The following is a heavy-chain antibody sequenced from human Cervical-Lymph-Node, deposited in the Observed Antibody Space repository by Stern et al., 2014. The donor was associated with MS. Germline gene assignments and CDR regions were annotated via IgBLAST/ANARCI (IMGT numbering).Heavy chain of an antibody. J-gene: IGHJ5*02. CDR1: GFSLSTHGMC. CDR3: ARTPRIMGGATQIWFDP. CDR2: LAWEDGK. V-gene: IGHV2-70*17. Sequence: QVTLRESGPALVKPTQTLTLTCTFSGFSLSTHGMCVSWIRQPPGKALEWLARLAWEDGKFYSASLETRLTISKDTSKNQVVLTMANMDPVDTGTYYCARTPRIMGGATQIWFDPWGQGTLVTVSS. D-gene: IGHD3-16*01.